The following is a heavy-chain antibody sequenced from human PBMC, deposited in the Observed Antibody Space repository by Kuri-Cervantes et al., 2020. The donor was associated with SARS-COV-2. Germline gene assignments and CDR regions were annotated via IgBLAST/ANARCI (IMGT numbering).Heavy chain of an antibody. J-gene: IGHJ4*02. CDR1: GFTFSSYW. D-gene: IGHD6-13*01. V-gene: IGHV3-48*02. Sequence: GEPLKISCAASGFTFSSYWMSWVRQAPGKGLEWVSYISSSSSTIYYADSVKGRFTISRDNAKNSLYLQMNSLRDEDTAVYYCARAISSWFDYWGQGTLVTVSS. CDR2: ISSSSSTI. CDR3: ARAISSWFDY.